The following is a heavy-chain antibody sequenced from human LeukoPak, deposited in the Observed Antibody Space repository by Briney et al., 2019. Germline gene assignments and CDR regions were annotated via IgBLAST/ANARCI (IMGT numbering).Heavy chain of an antibody. J-gene: IGHJ4*02. CDR3: ARAPGPLNYYFDY. CDR1: GFTFSSYW. Sequence: GGSLRLSCAASGFTFSSYWMHWVRHAPGKGLVWVSRINSDGSSTSYADSVKCRFTISRDNAKNTLYLQMNSLRAEDTAVYYCARAPGPLNYYFDYCGQGALVTVSS. D-gene: IGHD1-1*01. V-gene: IGHV3-74*01. CDR2: INSDGSST.